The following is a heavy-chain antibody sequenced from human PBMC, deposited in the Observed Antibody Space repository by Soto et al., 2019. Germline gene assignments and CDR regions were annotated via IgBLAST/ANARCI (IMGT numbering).Heavy chain of an antibody. CDR2: INHSGST. V-gene: IGHV4-34*01. CDR1: GGSFSGYY. J-gene: IGHJ6*02. D-gene: IGHD3-9*01. Sequence: SETLSLTCAVYGGSFSGYYWSWIRQPPGKGLGWVGEINHSGSTNYNPSLKSRVTISVDTSKNQFSLKLSSVTAADTAVYYCARGVQDYYDILTGYFPYYYYYGMDVWGQGTTVT. CDR3: ARGVQDYYDILTGYFPYYYYYGMDV.